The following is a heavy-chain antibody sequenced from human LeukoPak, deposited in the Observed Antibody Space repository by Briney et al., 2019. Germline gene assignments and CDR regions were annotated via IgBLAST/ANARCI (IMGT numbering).Heavy chain of an antibody. J-gene: IGHJ5*02. D-gene: IGHD3-10*01. V-gene: IGHV3-15*01. Sequence: GGSLRLSCVASGFPFSSYWMTWVRQAPGKGLEWVGRIKSKSEGGTTDYAAPVKGRFTLSRDDSENTMYLQMDSLKTEDTAMYYCAISLRGTYYNIWFDPWGQGTLVTVSS. CDR3: AISLRGTYYNIWFDP. CDR1: GFPFSSYW. CDR2: IKSKSEGGTT.